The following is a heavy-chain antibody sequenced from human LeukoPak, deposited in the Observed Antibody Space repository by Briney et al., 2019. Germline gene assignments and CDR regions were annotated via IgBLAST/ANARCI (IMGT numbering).Heavy chain of an antibody. CDR1: GGSFSGYY. Sequence: SETLSLTCTVYGGSFSGYYWNWIRQSPGKGLEWIGEINHSGSTIYNPSLNSRVTMSVDTSKNQFSLKLSSVTAADTAVYYCARVVLPDAFDIWGQGTMVTVSS. CDR2: INHSGST. J-gene: IGHJ3*02. D-gene: IGHD3-16*02. V-gene: IGHV4-34*01. CDR3: ARVVLPDAFDI.